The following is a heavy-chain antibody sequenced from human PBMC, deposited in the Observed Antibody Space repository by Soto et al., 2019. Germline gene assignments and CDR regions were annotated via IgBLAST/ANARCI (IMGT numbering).Heavy chain of an antibody. Sequence: PGESLKISRKASGYSFHIYLIGCVRQMPGKGLEWLALSYPGDSDTRYSPSFQGQVTISADKSINTAYLRWSSLKASDTAMYYCARPDSSGWWQHWGRATLVNVSS. J-gene: IGHJ4*01. CDR2: SYPGDSDT. CDR1: GYSFHIYL. D-gene: IGHD6-19*01. CDR3: ARPDSSGWWQH. V-gene: IGHV5-51*01.